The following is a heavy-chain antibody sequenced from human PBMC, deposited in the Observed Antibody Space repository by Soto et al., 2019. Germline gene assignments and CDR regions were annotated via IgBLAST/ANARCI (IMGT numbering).Heavy chain of an antibody. CDR3: ARQTYYDFWIGYYPHDAFDI. J-gene: IGHJ3*02. D-gene: IGHD3-3*01. Sequence: QVQLVESGGGVVQPGRSLRLSCAASGFTFSSYAMHWVRQAPGKGLEWVAVISYDGSNKYYADSVKGRFTISRDNSKNTLYLQMNSLRAEDTAVYYCARQTYYDFWIGYYPHDAFDIWGQGTMVTVSS. V-gene: IGHV3-30-3*01. CDR2: ISYDGSNK. CDR1: GFTFSSYA.